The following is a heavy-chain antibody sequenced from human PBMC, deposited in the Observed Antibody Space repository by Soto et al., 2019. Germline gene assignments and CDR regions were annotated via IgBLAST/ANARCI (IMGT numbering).Heavy chain of an antibody. D-gene: IGHD3-22*01. CDR3: ALSPQRYYDSSGYPYNWFDP. Sequence: GGSLRLSCAASGFTFSSYAMSWVRQAPGKGLEWVSAISGSGGSTYYADSVKGRFTISRDNSKNTLYLQMNSLRAEDTAVYYCALSPQRYYDSSGYPYNWFDPWGQGTLVTVSS. CDR2: ISGSGGST. J-gene: IGHJ5*02. V-gene: IGHV3-23*01. CDR1: GFTFSSYA.